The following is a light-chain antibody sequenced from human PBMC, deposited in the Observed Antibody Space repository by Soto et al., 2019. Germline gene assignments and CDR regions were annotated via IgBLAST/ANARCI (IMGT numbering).Light chain of an antibody. V-gene: IGKV3-20*01. Sequence: EIVLTQSPGTLSLSPGERATLSCRASQSVSSSYLAWYQQKPGQAPRLLIYGASSRATGIPDRCSGSGSGTDSTLTISSLEPEDFAVYYCQQYGSSPYTFGQGTKLEIK. J-gene: IGKJ2*01. CDR2: GAS. CDR3: QQYGSSPYT. CDR1: QSVSSSY.